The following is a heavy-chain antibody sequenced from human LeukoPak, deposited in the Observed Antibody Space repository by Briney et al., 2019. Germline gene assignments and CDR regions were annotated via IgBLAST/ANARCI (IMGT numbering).Heavy chain of an antibody. Sequence: ADTLPHLCAVYGGPFSGYYWSGLRQPPGKGREGIGEINHSGSTNYNPSLKSRVTITVDTSKNQFSLKLSSVTAADTAVYYCARYADIVVVPAAMAGMDVWGQGTTVTVSS. CDR1: GGPFSGYY. CDR2: INHSGST. CDR3: ARYADIVVVPAAMAGMDV. V-gene: IGHV4-34*01. D-gene: IGHD2-2*01. J-gene: IGHJ6*02.